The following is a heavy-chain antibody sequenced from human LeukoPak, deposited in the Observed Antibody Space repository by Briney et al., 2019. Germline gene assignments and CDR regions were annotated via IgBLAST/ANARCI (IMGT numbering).Heavy chain of an antibody. D-gene: IGHD3-9*01. CDR1: GFTFSSYG. J-gene: IGHJ4*02. CDR2: IWYDGSNK. V-gene: IGHV3-33*01. Sequence: GGSLRLSCAASGFTFSSYGMHWVRQAPGKGLEWVAVIWYDGSNKYYADSVKGRFTISRDNSKNTLYQQMNSLRAEDTAVYYCARAPLRYFDWLLVYWGQGTLVTVSS. CDR3: ARAPLRYFDWLLVY.